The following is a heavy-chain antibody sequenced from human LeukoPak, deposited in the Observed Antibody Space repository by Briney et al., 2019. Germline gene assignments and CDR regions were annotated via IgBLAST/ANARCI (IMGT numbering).Heavy chain of an antibody. V-gene: IGHV4-59*12. D-gene: IGHD4-17*01. CDR3: ASKYGDDDY. CDR1: GGSINNYY. J-gene: IGHJ4*02. CDR2: IYYSGST. Sequence: PSETLSLTCTVSGGSINNYYWSWIRQPPGKGLEWIGYIYYSGSTNYNPSLKSRVTISVDTSKNQFSLKLSSVTAADTAVYYCASKYGDDDYWGQGTLVTVSS.